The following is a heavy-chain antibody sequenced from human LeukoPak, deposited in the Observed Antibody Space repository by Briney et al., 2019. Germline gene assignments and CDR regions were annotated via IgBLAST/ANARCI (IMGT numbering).Heavy chain of an antibody. Sequence: GGSLRLSCAASGFTFSDYAMKWFRQAPGKGLYWVSTISSSGNSTYYADSVKGRFTISRDNTKNTLYLQMNTLRAEDTAVYYCARAGVLGGTHDAFESWGQGTMVTVSS. CDR1: GFTFSDYA. V-gene: IGHV3-23*01. J-gene: IGHJ3*02. CDR3: ARAGVLGGTHDAFES. CDR2: ISSSGNST. D-gene: IGHD6-25*01.